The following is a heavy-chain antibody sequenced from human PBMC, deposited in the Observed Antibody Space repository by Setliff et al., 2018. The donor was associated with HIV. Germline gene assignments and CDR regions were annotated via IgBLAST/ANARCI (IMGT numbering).Heavy chain of an antibody. D-gene: IGHD3-22*01. CDR3: ARDKEKRSYNNSDGHYDWFDT. V-gene: IGHV4-39*02. CDR1: GGSISSSSYY. J-gene: IGHJ5*02. CDR2: IYYSGST. Sequence: SETLSLTCTVSGGSISSSSYYWGWIRQPPGKGLEWIGSIYYSGSTYYNPSLKSRVTISVDTSKNQFSLKLSSVTAADTAVYYCARDKEKRSYNNSDGHYDWFDTWGQGTLVTVS.